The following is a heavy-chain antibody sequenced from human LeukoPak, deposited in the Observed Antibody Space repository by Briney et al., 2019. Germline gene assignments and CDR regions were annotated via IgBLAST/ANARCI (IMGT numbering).Heavy chain of an antibody. D-gene: IGHD1-26*01. Sequence: SETLSLTCSVSGGSISNSNYYWGWIRQPPGKGVEWIASIYYTGSTYYNPSLKGRVTISVDTSKNQFSLRLSSVTAADTAMFYCARHVYTYGELPYYFDYWGQGTLVSVSS. V-gene: IGHV4-39*01. CDR3: ARHVYTYGELPYYFDY. J-gene: IGHJ4*02. CDR1: GGSISNSNYY. CDR2: IYYTGST.